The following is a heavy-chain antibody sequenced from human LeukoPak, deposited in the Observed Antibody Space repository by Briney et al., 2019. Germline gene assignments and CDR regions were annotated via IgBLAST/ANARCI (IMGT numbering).Heavy chain of an antibody. V-gene: IGHV4-59*01. D-gene: IGHD6-19*01. Sequence: PSETLSLTCTASGGSISSYYWSGIRQPPGKGLEWIAYIYYSGSTNYNPSLKSRVTISVDTSKNQFSLKLSSVTAADTAVYYCARGGGATRWLVHGTFDYWGQGTLVTVSS. CDR3: ARGGGATRWLVHGTFDY. CDR1: GGSISSYY. CDR2: IYYSGST. J-gene: IGHJ4*02.